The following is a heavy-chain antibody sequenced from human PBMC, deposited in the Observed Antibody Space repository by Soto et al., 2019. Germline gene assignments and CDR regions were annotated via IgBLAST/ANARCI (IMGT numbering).Heavy chain of an antibody. CDR2: INTDSGGT. CDR1: GYTFTGYH. Sequence: ASVKVSGKASGYTFTGYHRHWVRQAPGQGLAWMGWINTDSGGTLYAQKFQGRVTMTRDTSISTAYMEVGRLTSDDTAVYYCARRVGASNWFDTWGQGTLVTVSS. J-gene: IGHJ5*02. V-gene: IGHV1-2*02. D-gene: IGHD1-26*01. CDR3: ARRVGASNWFDT.